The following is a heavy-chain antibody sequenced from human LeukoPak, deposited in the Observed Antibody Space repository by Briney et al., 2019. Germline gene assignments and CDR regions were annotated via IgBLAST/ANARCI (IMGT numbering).Heavy chain of an antibody. CDR3: AKDGSPGYYDFWSGPNWFDP. Sequence: GGSLRLSCAASGFTFSSYAMSWVSQAPGKGLEWVSAISGSGGSTYYADSVKGRFTISRDNSKNTLYLQMNSLRAEDTAVYYCAKDGSPGYYDFWSGPNWFDPWGQGTLVTVSS. CDR1: GFTFSSYA. J-gene: IGHJ5*02. D-gene: IGHD3-3*01. CDR2: ISGSGGST. V-gene: IGHV3-23*01.